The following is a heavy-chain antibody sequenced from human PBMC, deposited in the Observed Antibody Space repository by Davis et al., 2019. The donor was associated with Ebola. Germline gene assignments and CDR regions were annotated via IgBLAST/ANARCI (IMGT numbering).Heavy chain of an antibody. D-gene: IGHD5-12*01. J-gene: IGHJ4*02. Sequence: AASVKVSCKVSGYTLTELSMHWVRQAPGKGLEWMGGFDPEDGETIYAQKFQGRVTMTEDTSTDTAYMGLSSLRSEDTAVYYCATDHSGYDRHFDYWGQGTLVTVSS. CDR3: ATDHSGYDRHFDY. CDR1: GYTLTELS. V-gene: IGHV1-24*01. CDR2: FDPEDGET.